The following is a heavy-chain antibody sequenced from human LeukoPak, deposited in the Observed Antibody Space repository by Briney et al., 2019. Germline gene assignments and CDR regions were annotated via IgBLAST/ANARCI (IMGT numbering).Heavy chain of an antibody. J-gene: IGHJ4*02. CDR1: KFSFSAYW. D-gene: IGHD5-12*01. V-gene: IGHV3-74*01. CDR3: ARGRYSGYDFGY. Sequence: GGSLRLSCAASKFSFSAYWMHWVRQAPGKGLVWVSRINSDGSRTNYADSVKGRFTISRDNAKNTLYLQMNSLRAEDTAVYYCARGRYSGYDFGYWGQGTLVTVSS. CDR2: INSDGSRT.